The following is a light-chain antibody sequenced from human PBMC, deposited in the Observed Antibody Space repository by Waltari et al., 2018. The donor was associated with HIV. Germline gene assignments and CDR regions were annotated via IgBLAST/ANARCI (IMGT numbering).Light chain of an antibody. V-gene: IGKV1-8*01. J-gene: IGKJ4*01. CDR1: QDISSY. CDR2: DAS. Sequence: AIRMTQSPSSFSASIGDKVTITCRASQDISSYLAWYQQKPGKAPKLLIYDASTLQSGVPSRFSGSGSGTEFTLTIGCLQSEDFATYYCQQYYDFPQTFGGGTKVAI. CDR3: QQYYDFPQT.